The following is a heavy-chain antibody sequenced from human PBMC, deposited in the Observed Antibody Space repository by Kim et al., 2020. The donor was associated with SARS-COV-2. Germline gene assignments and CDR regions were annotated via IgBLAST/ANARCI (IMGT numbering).Heavy chain of an antibody. Sequence: ASVKVSCKASGYTFTSYGISWVRQAPGQGLEWMGWISAYNGNTNYAQKLQGRVTMTTDTSTSTAYMELRSLRSDDTAVYYCARVGLGYSRKPPGYFDLWGRGTLVTVSS. J-gene: IGHJ2*01. D-gene: IGHD3-22*01. CDR1: GYTFTSYG. CDR3: ARVGLGYSRKPPGYFDL. V-gene: IGHV1-18*01. CDR2: ISAYNGNT.